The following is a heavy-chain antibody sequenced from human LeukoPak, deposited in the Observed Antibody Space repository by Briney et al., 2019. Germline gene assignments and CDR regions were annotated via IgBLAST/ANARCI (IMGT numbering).Heavy chain of an antibody. CDR3: ARDPRRRFEVPDAFDI. J-gene: IGHJ3*02. CDR1: GGSISSYY. D-gene: IGHD3-3*01. CDR2: IYYSGST. V-gene: IGHV4-59*01. Sequence: PSETLSLTCTVSGGSISSYYWSWIRQPPGKGLEWIGYIYYSGSTNYNPSLKIRVTISVDTSKNQFSLKLSSVTAADTAVYYCARDPRRRFEVPDAFDIWGQGTMVTVSS.